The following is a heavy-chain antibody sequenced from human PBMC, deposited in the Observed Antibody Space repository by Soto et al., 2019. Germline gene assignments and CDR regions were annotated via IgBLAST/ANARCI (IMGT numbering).Heavy chain of an antibody. J-gene: IGHJ5*01. V-gene: IGHV4-34*01. CDR3: ASNYDFWSVRRYNWFDS. D-gene: IGHD3-3*01. Sequence: SETLSLTCAVYGGSFSGYYWSWIRQPPGKGLEWIGENNNSGSTNYNPSLKSRVTISVDTSKNQFSLKLSSVTAADTAVYSCASNYDFWSVRRYNWFDSWGQGTLVTVSS. CDR2: NNNSGST. CDR1: GGSFSGYY.